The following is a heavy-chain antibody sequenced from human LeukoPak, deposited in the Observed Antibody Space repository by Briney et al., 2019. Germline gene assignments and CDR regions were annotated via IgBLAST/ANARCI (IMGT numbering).Heavy chain of an antibody. CDR2: IIPILGIA. J-gene: IGHJ4*02. D-gene: IGHD6-13*01. Sequence: ASVKVSCKASGGTFSSYAISWVRQAPGQGLEWMGRIIPILGIANYAQKFQGRVTITADKSTSTAYMELSSLRSEDTAVYYCARDLLAGYSSTIWGQGTLVTVSS. CDR1: GGTFSSYA. CDR3: ARDLLAGYSSTI. V-gene: IGHV1-69*04.